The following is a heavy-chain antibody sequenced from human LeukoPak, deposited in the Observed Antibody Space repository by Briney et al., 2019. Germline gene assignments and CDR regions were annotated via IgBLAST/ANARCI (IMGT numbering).Heavy chain of an antibody. CDR2: ISYSGST. D-gene: IGHD5-18*01. CDR1: GGSLSSGGYD. J-gene: IGHJ4*02. CDR3: ARVRGYSYGELDY. V-gene: IGHV4-31*03. Sequence: SHSLSLTCTVSGGSLSSGGYDWTWIRQHPGKGLEWIGHISYSGSTYYNPSLNSRVTISGGTSKSQFSLKLSSVTAADTAVYYCARVRGYSYGELDYWGQGTLVTVSS.